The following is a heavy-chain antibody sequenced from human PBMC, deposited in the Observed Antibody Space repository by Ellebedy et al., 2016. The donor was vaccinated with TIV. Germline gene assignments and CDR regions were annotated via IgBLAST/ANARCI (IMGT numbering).Heavy chain of an antibody. CDR3: AGHRAAGGHYYYGMDV. V-gene: IGHV5-51*01. J-gene: IGHJ6*02. D-gene: IGHD4-23*01. CDR2: IHPDGSDL. Sequence: PGGSLRLSCKGSGHSFSTYWIAWVRQMPGKGLDWMGIIHPDGSDLRYGLSSQGQVTLSLDKSINPTYLQWSSLKASDSAIYYCAGHRAAGGHYYYGMDVWGQGTTVTVSS. CDR1: GHSFSTYW.